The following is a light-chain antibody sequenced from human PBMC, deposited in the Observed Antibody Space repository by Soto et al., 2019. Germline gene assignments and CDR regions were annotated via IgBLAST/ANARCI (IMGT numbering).Light chain of an antibody. J-gene: IGLJ2*01. Sequence: QSALTQPPSVSGSPGQSVTISCSGTSGNVGGYNYVSWYQQHPGTAPKLVIYEVSERPSAVPDRFSGSKSGNTASLTVSGLQADDEADYYCSSYAGNNIVVFVGGTKLTVL. V-gene: IGLV2-8*01. CDR1: SGNVGGYNY. CDR2: EVS. CDR3: SSYAGNNIVV.